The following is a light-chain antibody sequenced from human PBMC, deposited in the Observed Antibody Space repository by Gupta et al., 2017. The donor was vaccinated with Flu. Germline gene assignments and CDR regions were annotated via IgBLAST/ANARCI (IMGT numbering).Light chain of an antibody. CDR3: MQALQTPPYT. Sequence: DVVLTQSPLFLPVTPGEPASITCRSSPSLLHSNGYNYLDWYLQKPGQSPQLLIYLGSNRASGVPDRFSGSGSGTDFTLKISRVEAEDVGVYYCMQALQTPPYTFGQGTKLEIK. V-gene: IGKV2-28*01. J-gene: IGKJ2*01. CDR1: PSLLHSNGYNY. CDR2: LGS.